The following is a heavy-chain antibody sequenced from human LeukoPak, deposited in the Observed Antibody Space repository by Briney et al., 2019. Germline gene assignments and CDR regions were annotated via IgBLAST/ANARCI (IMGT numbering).Heavy chain of an antibody. D-gene: IGHD5-18*01. CDR2: IYYSGST. CDR3: ARFLSPQYSYGFFDY. J-gene: IGHJ4*02. CDR1: GGSISSYY. Sequence: SETLSLTCTVSGGSISSYYWSWIRQPPGKGLEWIGYIYYSGSTNYNPSLKSRVTISVDTSKNQFSLKLSSVTAADTAVYYCARFLSPQYSYGFFDYWGQGTLVTVSS. V-gene: IGHV4-59*01.